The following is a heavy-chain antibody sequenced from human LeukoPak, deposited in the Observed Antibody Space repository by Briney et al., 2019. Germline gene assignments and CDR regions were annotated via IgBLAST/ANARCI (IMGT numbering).Heavy chain of an antibody. J-gene: IGHJ5*02. CDR1: GYTFTSYG. CDR3: ARGRVLARGVIMAIGDWFDP. V-gene: IGHV1-18*01. D-gene: IGHD3-10*01. CDR2: ISAYNGNT. Sequence: GASVKVSCKASGYTFTSYGISWVRQAPGQGLEWMGWISAYNGNTNYAQKLQGRVTMTTDTSTSTAYMELRSLRSDDTAVYYCARGRVLARGVIMAIGDWFDPWGQGTLVTVSS.